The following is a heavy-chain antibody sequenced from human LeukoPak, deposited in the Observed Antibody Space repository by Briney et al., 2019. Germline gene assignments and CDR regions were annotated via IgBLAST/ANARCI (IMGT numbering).Heavy chain of an antibody. CDR1: GFTFSSYG. Sequence: GGSLRLSCAASGFTFSSYGMHWVRQAPGKGLEWVAFIRYDGSNKYYADSVKGRFTISRDIPKNTLYLEMNSLRAEDTAIYYCAKDAESSTSPYYFDYWGQGSLVTVSS. D-gene: IGHD2-2*01. J-gene: IGHJ4*02. CDR2: IRYDGSNK. CDR3: AKDAESSTSPYYFDY. V-gene: IGHV3-30*02.